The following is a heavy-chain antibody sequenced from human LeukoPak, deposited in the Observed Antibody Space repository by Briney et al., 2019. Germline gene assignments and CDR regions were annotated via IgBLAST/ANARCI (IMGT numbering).Heavy chain of an antibody. D-gene: IGHD3-10*01. CDR2: IWYDGSNK. V-gene: IGHV3-33*01. CDR3: ARERTLYVSGSGYGMDV. J-gene: IGHJ6*02. CDR1: GFAFSSYG. Sequence: GGSLRLSCAASGFAFSSYGMHWVRQAPGKGLEWVALIWYDGSNKYYADSVKGRFTISRDSSRNTLYLVMSSLRAEDTAVYFCARERTLYVSGSGYGMDVWGQGTTVTVSS.